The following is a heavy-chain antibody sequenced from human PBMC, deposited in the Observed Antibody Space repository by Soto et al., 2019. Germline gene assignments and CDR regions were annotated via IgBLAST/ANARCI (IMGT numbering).Heavy chain of an antibody. CDR2: ISWDGGST. CDR1: GFTFDDYA. V-gene: IGHV3-43D*03. Sequence: GGSLRLSCAASGFTFDDYAMHWVRRAPGKGLEWVSLISWDGGSTYYADSVKGRFTISRDNSKNSLYLQMNSLRAEDTALYYCAKDSDMVRGVIGGGRYYYYGMDVWGQGTTVTVSS. D-gene: IGHD3-10*01. CDR3: AKDSDMVRGVIGGGRYYYYGMDV. J-gene: IGHJ6*02.